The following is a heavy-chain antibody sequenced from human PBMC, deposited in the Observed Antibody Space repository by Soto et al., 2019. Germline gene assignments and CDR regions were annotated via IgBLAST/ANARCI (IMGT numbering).Heavy chain of an antibody. CDR1: GFTFSSYA. V-gene: IGHV3-23*01. Sequence: EVQLLESGGGLVQPGGSLRLSCAASGFTFSSYAMSWVRQAPGKGLEWVSAISGSGGSTYYADSVKGRFTISRDNSKNTLYLQMNSLRPEDTAVYSCAKVKGIQLLDWYFDLWGRGTLVTVSS. CDR3: AKVKGIQLLDWYFDL. J-gene: IGHJ2*01. D-gene: IGHD5-18*01. CDR2: ISGSGGST.